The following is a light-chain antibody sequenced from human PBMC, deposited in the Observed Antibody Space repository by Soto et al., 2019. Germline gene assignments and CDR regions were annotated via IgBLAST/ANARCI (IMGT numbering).Light chain of an antibody. CDR2: NNN. Sequence: QSVLTQPPSASGTPGQRVTISCSGSSSNVGTNTVNWYLQLPGTAPRLLIYNNNQRPSGVPDRFSGSKSGTSASLAISGLQPEDEAHCFCSSWDDSLNGLFVFGTGTKVTVL. CDR3: SSWDDSLNGLFV. V-gene: IGLV1-44*01. J-gene: IGLJ1*01. CDR1: SSNVGTNT.